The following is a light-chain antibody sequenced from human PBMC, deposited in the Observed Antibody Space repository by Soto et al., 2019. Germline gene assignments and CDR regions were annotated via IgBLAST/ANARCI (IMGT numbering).Light chain of an antibody. J-gene: IGKJ4*01. Sequence: DIVMTQSPLSLPVTPGEPASISCRSSQSLLYSNGYNYLDWYVQKPGQSPQLLINLGSNRASGVPGRFSGSGSGTDFTLKISRVEAEDVGVYYCMQTLQTPLTFGGGTKVEIK. V-gene: IGKV2-28*01. CDR2: LGS. CDR1: QSLLYSNGYNY. CDR3: MQTLQTPLT.